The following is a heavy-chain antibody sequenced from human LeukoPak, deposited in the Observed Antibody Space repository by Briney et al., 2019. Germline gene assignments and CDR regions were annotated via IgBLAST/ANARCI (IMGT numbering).Heavy chain of an antibody. J-gene: IGHJ4*02. D-gene: IGHD3-3*01. Sequence: SETLSLTCAVYGGSFSGYYWSWIRQPPGKGLEWIGEINHSGSTNYNPSLKSRVTISVDSSKNQFSLKLSSVTAADTAAYYCARHKLRFLEWLLYPLDYWGQGTLVTVSS. CDR3: ARHKLRFLEWLLYPLDY. CDR1: GGSFSGYY. V-gene: IGHV4-34*01. CDR2: INHSGST.